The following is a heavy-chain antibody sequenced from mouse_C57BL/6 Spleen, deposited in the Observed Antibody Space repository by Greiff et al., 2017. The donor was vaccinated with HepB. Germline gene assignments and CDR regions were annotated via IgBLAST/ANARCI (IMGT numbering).Heavy chain of an antibody. D-gene: IGHD1-1*01. Sequence: VKLQQPGAELVKPGASVKLSCKASGYTFTSYWMQWVKQRPGQGLEWIGEIDPSDSYTNSNQKFKGKATLTVDTSSSTAYMQLSSLTSEDSAVYYCARALLITTVLDYWGQGTTLTVTS. J-gene: IGHJ2*01. CDR1: GYTFTSYW. V-gene: IGHV1-50*01. CDR3: ARALLITTVLDY. CDR2: IDPSDSYT.